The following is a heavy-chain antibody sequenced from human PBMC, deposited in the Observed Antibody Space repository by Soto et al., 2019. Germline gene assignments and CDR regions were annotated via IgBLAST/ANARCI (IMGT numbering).Heavy chain of an antibody. D-gene: IGHD3-10*01. J-gene: IGHJ5*01. CDR2: INPNSGGT. CDR3: ARASRQYGAFKYDAHSMHS. V-gene: IGHV1-2*04. Sequence: CGRQETEQGLEWVGWINPNSGGTNYAQKFQGWVTMTRDTSISTAYMELSRLRSDDTAVYYCARASRQYGAFKYDAHSMHS.